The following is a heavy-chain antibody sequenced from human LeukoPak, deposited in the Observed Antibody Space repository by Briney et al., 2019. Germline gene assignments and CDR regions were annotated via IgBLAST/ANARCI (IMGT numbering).Heavy chain of an antibody. V-gene: IGHV3-33*06. CDR1: GFTFSSYG. CDR2: IWYDGSNK. J-gene: IGHJ4*02. D-gene: IGHD5-18*01. CDR3: AKADTAMVRSLGPSDY. Sequence: PGGSLRLSCAASGFTFSSYGMHWVRQAPGKGLEWVAVIWYDGSNKYYADSVKGRFTISRDNSKNTLYLQMNSLRAEDAAVYYCAKADTAMVRSLGPSDYGGQGTLVTVSS.